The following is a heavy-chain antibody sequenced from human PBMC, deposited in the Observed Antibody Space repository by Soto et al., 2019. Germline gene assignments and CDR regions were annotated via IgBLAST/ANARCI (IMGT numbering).Heavy chain of an antibody. CDR2: ISDDGSYK. CDR1: GIAFRNYG. V-gene: IGHV3-30*18. CDR3: AKDRGQVRRYFGDVTDV. D-gene: IGHD3-9*01. Sequence: GGSRRRSWAASGIAFRNYGMHGVRQAPGRGLEWVAVISDDGSYKNTADSVKGRFTISRDNSKNTLYLQMNSLRAEDTGVYYCAKDRGQVRRYFGDVTDVWGQGTTVTVSS. J-gene: IGHJ6*02.